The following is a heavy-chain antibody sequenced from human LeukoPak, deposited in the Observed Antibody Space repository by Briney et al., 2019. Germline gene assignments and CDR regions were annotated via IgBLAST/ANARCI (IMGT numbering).Heavy chain of an antibody. J-gene: IGHJ4*02. V-gene: IGHV3-53*04. CDR3: ARMRAGYSSTYFDY. CDR2: IYSGGST. D-gene: IGHD6-13*01. CDR1: GFTVSSNY. Sequence: GGSLRLSCAASGFTVSSNYMSWVRQAPGKGLEWVSVIYSGGSTYYADSVKGRFTISRHNYKNTLYLQMNSLRAEDTAVYYCARMRAGYSSTYFDYWGQGTLVTVSS.